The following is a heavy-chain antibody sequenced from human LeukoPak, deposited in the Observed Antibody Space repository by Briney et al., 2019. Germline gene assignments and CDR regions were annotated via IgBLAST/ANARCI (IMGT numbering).Heavy chain of an antibody. CDR3: ARLTIFGVVIPYNWFDP. CDR2: INHSGST. Sequence: SETLSLTCTVSGGSISTYYWSWIRQPPGKGLEWIGEINHSGSTNYNPSLKSRVTISVDTSKNQFSLKLSSVTAADTAVYYCARLTIFGVVIPYNWFDPWGQGTLVTVSS. CDR1: GGSISTYY. D-gene: IGHD3-3*01. V-gene: IGHV4-34*01. J-gene: IGHJ5*02.